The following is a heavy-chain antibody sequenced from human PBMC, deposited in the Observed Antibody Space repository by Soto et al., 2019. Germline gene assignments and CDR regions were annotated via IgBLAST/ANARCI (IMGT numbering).Heavy chain of an antibody. D-gene: IGHD2-15*01. Sequence: ASVKVSCKASGYTFTSYDMNWVRQATGQGLEWMGWMNPNLGNSGYAQKFQGRVTMTRNTSIGTAYMELSSLRSEDTAVYYCARARTVVSTNDYWGQGTLVTVSS. CDR3: ARARTVVSTNDY. V-gene: IGHV1-8*01. J-gene: IGHJ4*02. CDR2: MNPNLGNS. CDR1: GYTFTSYD.